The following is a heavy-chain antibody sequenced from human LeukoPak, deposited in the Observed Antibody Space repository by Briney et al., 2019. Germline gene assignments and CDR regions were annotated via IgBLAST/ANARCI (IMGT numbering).Heavy chain of an antibody. CDR3: AKSGYGGVYYFDY. D-gene: IGHD3-16*01. V-gene: IGHV3-23*01. CDR1: GFTFSSYA. J-gene: IGHJ4*02. CDR2: ISGSGGST. Sequence: GGSLRLSCAASGFTFSSYAMSWVRQAPGKGLEWVSAISGSGGSTYYADSVKGRFTISRDNAKNSLYLQMNSLRAEDTAVYYCAKSGYGGVYYFDYWGQGTLVTVSS.